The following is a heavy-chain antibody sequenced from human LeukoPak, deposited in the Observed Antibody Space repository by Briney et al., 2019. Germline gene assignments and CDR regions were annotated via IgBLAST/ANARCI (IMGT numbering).Heavy chain of an antibody. CDR3: ASLPTRIAVARGYYYYGMDV. CDR1: GYTLTELS. CDR2: FDPEDGET. Sequence: ASVKVSCKVSGYTLTELSMRWVRQAPGKGLEWMGGFDPEDGETIYAQKFQGRVTMTEDTSTDTAYMELSSLRSEDTAVYYCASLPTRIAVARGYYYYGMDVWGQGTTVTVSS. V-gene: IGHV1-24*01. J-gene: IGHJ6*02. D-gene: IGHD6-19*01.